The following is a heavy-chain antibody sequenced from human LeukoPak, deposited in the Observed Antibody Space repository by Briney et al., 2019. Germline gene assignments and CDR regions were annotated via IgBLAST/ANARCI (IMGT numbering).Heavy chain of an antibody. CDR3: ARVSQWLPPYYFVY. J-gene: IGHJ4*02. Sequence: ASVKVSCKPSGYTFTGYYLHWVRQAPGQGLEWMGSINPNSGGTNYAQKFQGRVTMTSDTSISTAYMELRRLRSDDTAVYYCARVSQWLPPYYFVYWGQGTLVTVSS. CDR1: GYTFTGYY. V-gene: IGHV1-2*02. D-gene: IGHD6-19*01. CDR2: INPNSGGT.